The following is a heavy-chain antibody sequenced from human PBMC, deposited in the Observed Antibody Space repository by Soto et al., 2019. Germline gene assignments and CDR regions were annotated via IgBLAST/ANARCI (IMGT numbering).Heavy chain of an antibody. CDR3: ARIAARRNFDY. D-gene: IGHD6-6*01. CDR2: ISSSSSYT. CDR1: GFTFSDYY. V-gene: IGHV3-11*06. J-gene: IGHJ4*02. Sequence: SLRLSCAASGFTFSDYYMSWIRQAPGKGLEWVSYISSSSSYTNYADSVKGRFTISRDNAKNSLYLQMNSLRAEDTAVYYCARIAARRNFDYWGQGTLVTVSS.